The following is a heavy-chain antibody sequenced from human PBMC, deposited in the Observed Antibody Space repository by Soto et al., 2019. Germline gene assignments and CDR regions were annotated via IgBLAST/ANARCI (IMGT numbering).Heavy chain of an antibody. J-gene: IGHJ4*02. D-gene: IGHD6-13*01. Sequence: EMQLLESGGGLVQAGGSLRLSCAASGFTVSSYALNWVRQAPGKGLEWVSGISASTYYADSVKGRFTTSRDTSKNTLYLQMTRLSAEDTPIYFSAIRMYSTRWYYLDYWGQGTLVTVSS. V-gene: IGHV3-23*01. CDR2: ISAST. CDR3: AIRMYSTRWYYLDY. CDR1: GFTVSSYA.